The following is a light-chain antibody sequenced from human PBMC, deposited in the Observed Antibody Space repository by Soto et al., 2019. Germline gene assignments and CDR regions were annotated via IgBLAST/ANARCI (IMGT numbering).Light chain of an antibody. J-gene: IGKJ1*01. CDR2: QAS. CDR1: QSISRQ. CDR3: LQYQSYWT. Sequence: DIQMTQSPSTLSASVGDRVSITCRASQSISRQLAWYQQKPGKAPNLLIYQASNLETGVPSRFTGSGSGTEFTFTISSLQPDDVATYYCLQYQSYWTFGQGTKVEVK. V-gene: IGKV1-5*03.